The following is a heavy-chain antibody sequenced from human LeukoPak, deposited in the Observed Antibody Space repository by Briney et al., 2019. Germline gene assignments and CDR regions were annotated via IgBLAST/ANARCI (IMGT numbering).Heavy chain of an antibody. CDR3: ASGLYGGVFDN. J-gene: IGHJ4*02. CDR1: GFTFSNYA. D-gene: IGHD4/OR15-4a*01. Sequence: GGSLRLSCVMSGFTFSNYAMNWVRQAPGKGLEWVSDISTSSDSTYHMASVRGRFTISRDNSKNTLYLQMNSLRVDDTAVYYCASGLYGGVFDNWGQGTLVTVSP. CDR2: ISTSSDST. V-gene: IGHV3-23*01.